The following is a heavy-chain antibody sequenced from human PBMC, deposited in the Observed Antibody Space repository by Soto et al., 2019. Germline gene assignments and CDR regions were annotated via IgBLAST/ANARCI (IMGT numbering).Heavy chain of an antibody. CDR2: IYSGGST. CDR1: GFTVSSNY. Sequence: GGSLRLSCAASGFTVSSNYMSWVRQAPGKGLEWVSVIYSGGSTYYADSVKGRFTISRGNSKNTLYLQMNSLRAEDTAVYYCAREGPLAYYYYGMDVWGQGTTVTVSS. V-gene: IGHV3-66*01. J-gene: IGHJ6*02. CDR3: AREGPLAYYYYGMDV.